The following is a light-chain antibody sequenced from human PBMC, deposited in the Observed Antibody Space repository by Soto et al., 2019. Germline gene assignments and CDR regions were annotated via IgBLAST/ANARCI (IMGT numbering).Light chain of an antibody. V-gene: IGKV3-11*01. J-gene: IGKJ2*01. Sequence: EIVMTQSPATLSVSPGERVTLSCRASQSVRSNLAWYHQRPGQAPRLLIYAASARATGIPARFRGSGSGTDFTLTISILEPEDFAVYYCQQRSNWPQNTFGQGTKVDIK. CDR3: QQRSNWPQNT. CDR2: AAS. CDR1: QSVRSN.